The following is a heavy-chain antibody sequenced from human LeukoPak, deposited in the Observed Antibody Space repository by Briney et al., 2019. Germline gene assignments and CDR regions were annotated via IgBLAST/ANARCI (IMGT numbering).Heavy chain of an antibody. J-gene: IGHJ4*03. CDR3: ASLRVPGYFDY. D-gene: IGHD3-16*01. CDR1: GGSISNSSYY. V-gene: IGHV4-39*07. CDR2: IYYSGNT. Sequence: SETLSLTCAVSGGSISNSSYYWAWIRPPPGKGLEWIGNIYYSGNTYYTSSLKSRVTISEDTSKNQFSLRLSSVTAADTAVFYCASLRVPGYFDYWGPGNLVTVSS.